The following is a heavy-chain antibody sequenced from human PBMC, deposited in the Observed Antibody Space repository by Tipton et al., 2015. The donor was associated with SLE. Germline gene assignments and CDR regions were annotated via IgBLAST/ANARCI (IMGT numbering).Heavy chain of an antibody. V-gene: IGHV4-39*07. CDR1: GGSISSGGYY. CDR3: ARRPYGDYNDYYYGMDV. J-gene: IGHJ6*02. Sequence: TLSLTCTVSGGSISSGGYYWSWIRQHPGKGLEWIGSIYYSGSTNYNPSLKSRVTISVDTSKNQFSLKLSSVTAADAAVYYCARRPYGDYNDYYYGMDVWGQGTTVTVSS. D-gene: IGHD4-17*01. CDR2: IYYSGST.